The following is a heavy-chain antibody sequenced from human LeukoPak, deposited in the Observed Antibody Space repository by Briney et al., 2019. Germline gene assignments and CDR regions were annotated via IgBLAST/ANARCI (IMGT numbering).Heavy chain of an antibody. CDR2: ISSSSSYI. CDR3: ARDAFRLLVRGVITEFDY. J-gene: IGHJ4*02. CDR1: GFTFSSYS. V-gene: IGHV3-21*01. Sequence: PGGSLRLSCAASGFTFSSYSMNWVRQAPWKGLEWVSSISSSSSYIYYADSVKGRFTISRDNAKNSLYLQMNSLRAEDTAVYYCARDAFRLLVRGVITEFDYWGQGTLVTVSS. D-gene: IGHD3-10*01.